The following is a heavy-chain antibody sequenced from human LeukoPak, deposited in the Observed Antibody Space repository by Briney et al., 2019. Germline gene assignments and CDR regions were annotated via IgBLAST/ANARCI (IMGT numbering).Heavy chain of an antibody. V-gene: IGHV4-38-2*01. J-gene: IGHJ4*02. D-gene: IGHD3-22*01. CDR1: GYSISSGYY. CDR2: IYHSGST. CDR3: ARGRIDYFDSSGYSGYFDY. Sequence: PSETLSLTCAVSGYSISSGYYWGWIRQPPGKGLEWIGSIYHSGSTYYNPSLKSRATISVDTSQNHFSLKLSSVTAADTAVYYCARGRIDYFDSSGYSGYFDYWGQGTLVTVSS.